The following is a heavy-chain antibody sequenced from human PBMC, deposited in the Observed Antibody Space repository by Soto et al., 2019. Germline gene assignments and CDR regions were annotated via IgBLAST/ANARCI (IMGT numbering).Heavy chain of an antibody. CDR1: GFTFSTYW. Sequence: EVQLVESGGGLVQPGGSLRLPCAASGFTFSTYWMTWVRQPPGKGLEWVASINQDGSERYYVDSVRGRCNISRDNAKTPLHLQAKRLRAEDTAVYYCVCGGNFFVYWGQGTLVTVSP. J-gene: IGHJ4*02. CDR3: VCGGNFFVY. V-gene: IGHV3-7*01. CDR2: INQDGSER. D-gene: IGHD3-16*01.